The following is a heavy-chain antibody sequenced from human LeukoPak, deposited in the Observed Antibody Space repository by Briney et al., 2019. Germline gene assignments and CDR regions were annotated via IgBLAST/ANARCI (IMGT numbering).Heavy chain of an antibody. CDR3: AREQPYYFDY. Sequence: ASVKVSCKTSGYTFSKYGISWVRQAPGQGLEWMGWISPDNGNTDYAQKLQGRVTMTTDTSTSTAYMELRSLRSDDTAVYYCAREQPYYFDYWGQGTLVTVSS. CDR2: ISPDNGNT. D-gene: IGHD5-18*01. V-gene: IGHV1-18*01. CDR1: GYTFSKYG. J-gene: IGHJ4*02.